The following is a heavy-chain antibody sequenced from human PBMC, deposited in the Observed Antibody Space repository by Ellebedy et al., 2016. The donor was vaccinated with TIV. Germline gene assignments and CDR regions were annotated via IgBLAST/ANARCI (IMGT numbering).Heavy chain of an antibody. CDR1: GYTFTNYA. V-gene: IGHV7-4-1*02. CDR3: AGDRYYGGNYRGIDY. D-gene: IGHD4-23*01. CDR2: INTNTGNT. J-gene: IGHJ4*02. Sequence: AASVKVSCKASGYTFTNYALNWVRQAPGRGLEWMGWINTNTGNTESVPGFTGRFVFSLDTSVRTAYLQISSLQAEDTAIYYCAGDRYYGGNYRGIDYWGQGTLVTVSS.